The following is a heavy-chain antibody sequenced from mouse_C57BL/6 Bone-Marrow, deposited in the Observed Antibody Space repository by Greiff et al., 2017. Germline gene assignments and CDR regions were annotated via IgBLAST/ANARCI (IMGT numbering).Heavy chain of an antibody. CDR2: INPYNGGT. Sequence: VQLQQSGPVLVKPGASVKMSCKASGYTFTDYYMNWVKQSHGKSLEWIGVINPYNGGTSYNQKFKGKATLTVDKSSSTAYMELNSLTSEDSAVYYCARDSSGQGGWFAYWGQGTLVTVSA. CDR3: ARDSSGQGGWFAY. D-gene: IGHD3-2*01. V-gene: IGHV1-19*01. J-gene: IGHJ3*01. CDR1: GYTFTDYY.